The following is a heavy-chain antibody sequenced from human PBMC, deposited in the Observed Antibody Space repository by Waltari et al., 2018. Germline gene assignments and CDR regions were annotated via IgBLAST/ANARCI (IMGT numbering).Heavy chain of an antibody. CDR2: INHSGST. CDR1: GGSFSGYY. V-gene: IGHV4-34*01. D-gene: IGHD6-19*01. J-gene: IGHJ4*02. Sequence: QVQLQQWGAGLLKPSETLSLTCAVYGGSFSGYYWSWIRQPPGKGLEWIGEINHSGSTNYNPSLKSRVTISVDTSKNQFSLKLSSVTAADTAVYYWARRNTAVVGNDYWGQGTLVTVSS. CDR3: ARRNTAVVGNDY.